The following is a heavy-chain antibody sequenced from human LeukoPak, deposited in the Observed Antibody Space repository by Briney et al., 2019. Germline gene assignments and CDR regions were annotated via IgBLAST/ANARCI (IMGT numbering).Heavy chain of an antibody. Sequence: PSQTLSLTCAVYGGSFSGYYWRWIHQPPGKGLEWIGEINHSGSTNYNPSLKSRVTISVDTSKNQFSLKLSSVTAADTAVYFCARGGGYNWFDPWGQGTLVTVSS. V-gene: IGHV4-34*01. CDR3: ARGGGYNWFDP. CDR2: INHSGST. CDR1: GGSFSGYY. J-gene: IGHJ5*02.